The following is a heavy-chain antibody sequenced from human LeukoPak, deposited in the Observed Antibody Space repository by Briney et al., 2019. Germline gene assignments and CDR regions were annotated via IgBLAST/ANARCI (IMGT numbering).Heavy chain of an antibody. Sequence: ASVKVSCKASGYTFTGYFMHWVRQAPGQGLECMGWINPSSGDTNYAQKFQGRVTMTTDTSTSTAYMELKSLRSDDTAIYYCARGATVTTFNDYWGQGTLVTVSS. J-gene: IGHJ4*02. V-gene: IGHV1-2*02. CDR3: ARGATVTTFNDY. CDR1: GYTFTGYF. D-gene: IGHD4-17*01. CDR2: INPSSGDT.